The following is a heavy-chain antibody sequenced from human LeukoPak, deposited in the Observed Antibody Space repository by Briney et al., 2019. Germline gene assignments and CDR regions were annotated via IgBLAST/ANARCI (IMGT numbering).Heavy chain of an antibody. CDR2: VFHTGST. CDR3: ARQWLETFDY. J-gene: IGHJ4*02. Sequence: SETLSLTCTVSGGSIDTYYWNWIRQPPGKGLEWIGYVFHTGSTNYNPSLKSRVTISVDTSKNQFSLKLSSVTAADTAVYYCARQWLETFDYWGQGTLVTVSS. CDR1: GGSIDTYY. V-gene: IGHV4-59*08. D-gene: IGHD5-12*01.